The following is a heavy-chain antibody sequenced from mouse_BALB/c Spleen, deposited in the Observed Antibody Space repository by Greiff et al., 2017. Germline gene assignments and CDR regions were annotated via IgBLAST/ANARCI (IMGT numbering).Heavy chain of an antibody. J-gene: IGHJ2*01. CDR2: ISSGGSYT. CDR1: GFTFSSYT. V-gene: IGHV5-6-4*01. CDR3: TRDGEVRPANYFDY. Sequence: EVQLVESGGGLVKPGGSLKLSCAASGFTFSSYTMSWVRQTPEKRLEWVATISSGGSYTYYPDSVKGRFTFSRDNAKNTLYLQMSSLKSEDTAMYYCTRDGEVRPANYFDYWGQGTTRTVSS. D-gene: IGHD2-14*01.